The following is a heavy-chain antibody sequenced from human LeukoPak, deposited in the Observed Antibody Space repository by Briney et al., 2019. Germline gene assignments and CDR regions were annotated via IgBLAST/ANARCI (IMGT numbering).Heavy chain of an antibody. J-gene: IGHJ4*02. CDR3: ARDLCHGGSCFHFDS. V-gene: IGHV1-2*02. D-gene: IGHD2-15*01. Sequence: ASVTVSCEASGYTFTDYYVHWVRQAPGQGLEWLGWINPDSGATNFAQRFQGRVTMTRDTSVNTAHMELNNLRSDDTAVYYCARDLCHGGSCFHFDSWGQGTLVTVSS. CDR2: INPDSGAT. CDR1: GYTFTDYY.